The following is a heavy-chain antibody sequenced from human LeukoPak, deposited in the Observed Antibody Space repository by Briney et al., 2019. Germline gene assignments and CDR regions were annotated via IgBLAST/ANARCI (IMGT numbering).Heavy chain of an antibody. V-gene: IGHV3-23*01. CDR3: AKLWSTSRGAFDI. CDR1: GITFNNYA. J-gene: IGHJ3*02. CDR2: ISGSGVST. D-gene: IGHD1-1*01. Sequence: GGSLRLSCAASGITFNNYAMTWVRQAPGKGLEWVSAISGSGVSTYYADSVKGRFTISRDNSKNTLYLQMNSLRAEDTAVYYCAKLWSTSRGAFDIWGQGTMVTVSS.